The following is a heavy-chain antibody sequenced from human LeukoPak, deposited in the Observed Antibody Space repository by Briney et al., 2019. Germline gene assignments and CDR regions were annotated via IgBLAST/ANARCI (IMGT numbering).Heavy chain of an antibody. Sequence: GGSLRLSCAASGFTFTDYLGWIRQAPGKGLDWVSHISRQGDTIEYADSVKGRFTISRDNAKNSLYLQMNLLRVEDTAVYFCARVRRGGDSRYFDYWGQGALVTVSS. D-gene: IGHD2-21*02. CDR2: ISRQGDTI. CDR1: GFTFTDY. CDR3: ARVRRGGDSRYFDY. J-gene: IGHJ4*02. V-gene: IGHV3-11*01.